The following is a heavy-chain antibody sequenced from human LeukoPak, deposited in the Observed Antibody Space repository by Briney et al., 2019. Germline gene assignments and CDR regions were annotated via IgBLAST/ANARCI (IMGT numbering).Heavy chain of an antibody. CDR2: IYHSGST. J-gene: IGHJ5*02. Sequence: SETLSLTCAVSGYSVSSGYYWGWIRQPPGKGLEWIGSIYHSGSTYYNPSLKSRVTISVDTSKNQFSLKLSSVTAADTAVYYCARPGEYSSSSEGWFDPWAREPWSPSPQ. D-gene: IGHD6-6*01. CDR3: ARPGEYSSSSEGWFDP. V-gene: IGHV4-38-2*01. CDR1: GYSVSSGYY.